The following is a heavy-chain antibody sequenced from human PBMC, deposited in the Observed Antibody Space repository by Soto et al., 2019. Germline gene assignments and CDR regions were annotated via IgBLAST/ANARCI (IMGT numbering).Heavy chain of an antibody. V-gene: IGHV3-30-3*01. CDR3: ASRTYDFWSGYLYPSDYYYGMDV. J-gene: IGHJ6*02. Sequence: GGSLRLSCAASGFTFSSYAMHWVRQAPGKGLEWVAVISYDGSNKYYADSVKGRFTISRDNSKNTLYLQMNSLRAEDTAVYYCASRTYDFWSGYLYPSDYYYGMDVWGQGTTVTVSS. CDR2: ISYDGSNK. CDR1: GFTFSSYA. D-gene: IGHD3-3*01.